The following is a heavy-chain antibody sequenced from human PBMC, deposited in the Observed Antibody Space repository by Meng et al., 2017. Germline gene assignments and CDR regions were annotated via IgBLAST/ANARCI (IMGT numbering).Heavy chain of an antibody. CDR1: GDSVSSNSAA. D-gene: IGHD2/OR15-2a*01. Sequence: QTPSHTSAISGDSVSSNSAAWNWTRQSPSRGLEWLGRTYYRSKWYNDYAVSVKSRITINPDTSKNQFSLQLNSVTPEETAVYYCTRNSNNGGSYFDYWGQGTLVTVSS. J-gene: IGHJ4*02. CDR3: TRNSNNGGSYFDY. CDR2: TYYRSKWYN. V-gene: IGHV6-1*01.